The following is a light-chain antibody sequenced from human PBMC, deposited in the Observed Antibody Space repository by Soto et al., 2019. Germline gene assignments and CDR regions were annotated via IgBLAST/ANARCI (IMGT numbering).Light chain of an antibody. CDR1: QSVSSSY. CDR3: QQYGSSPGT. V-gene: IGKV3-20*01. CDR2: GAS. J-gene: IGKJ1*01. Sequence: EIVLTQSPGTLSLSPGERATLSCRASQSVSSSYLALYQQKPGQAPRLLIYGASSRATGIPDRFSGSGSGTDFALTISRLEPVDFAVYYCQQYGSSPGTFGQGTKVEIK.